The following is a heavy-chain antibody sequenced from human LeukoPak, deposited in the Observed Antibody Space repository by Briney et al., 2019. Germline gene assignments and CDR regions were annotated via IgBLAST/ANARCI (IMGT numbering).Heavy chain of an antibody. CDR3: AKVGTIFGVVIPYSDAFDI. CDR1: GFTFSIYA. CDR2: ISGSGGTA. D-gene: IGHD3-3*01. J-gene: IGHJ3*02. Sequence: GGSLRLSCAASGFTFSIYAMSWVRQAPGRGLEWVSAISGSGGTAYYADSVKGRFTISRDNSKNTLYLQMNSLRAEDTAVYYCAKVGTIFGVVIPYSDAFDIWGQGTMVTVSS. V-gene: IGHV3-23*01.